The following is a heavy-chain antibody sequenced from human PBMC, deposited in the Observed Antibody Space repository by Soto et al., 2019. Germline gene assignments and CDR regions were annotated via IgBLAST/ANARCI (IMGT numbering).Heavy chain of an antibody. V-gene: IGHV3-15*01. CDR3: ATDLPTAGAGEFDY. CDR1: GVTFTTAW. D-gene: IGHD6-19*01. Sequence: PGGSLRLYCAASGVTFTTAWMIWVRQAPGKGLEWVGHIKTKTEGEATNYATPVKGRFSISRDDSTNTQSLQMNSLKSEDTAVYYCATDLPTAGAGEFDYWGQGTLVTVSS. CDR2: IKTKTEGEAT. J-gene: IGHJ4*02.